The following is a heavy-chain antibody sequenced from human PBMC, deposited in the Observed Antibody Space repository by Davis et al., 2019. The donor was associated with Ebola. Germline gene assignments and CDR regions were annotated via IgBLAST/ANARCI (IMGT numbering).Heavy chain of an antibody. CDR3: AGSGSYYIADDY. J-gene: IGHJ4*02. V-gene: IGHV4-4*07. CDR2: IYTSGST. Sequence: SETLSLTCTVSGGSIGSYYWSWIRQPAGKGLEWIGRIYTSGSTNYANNNPSLKSRVTMSVDTSKNQFSLKVTSVTAADTAVYYCAGSGSYYIADDYWGQGTLVTVSS. D-gene: IGHD1-26*01. CDR1: GGSIGSYY.